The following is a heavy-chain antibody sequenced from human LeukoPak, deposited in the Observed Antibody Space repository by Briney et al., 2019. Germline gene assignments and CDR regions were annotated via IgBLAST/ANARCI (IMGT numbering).Heavy chain of an antibody. D-gene: IGHD4-11*01. CDR2: INWNGGSR. V-gene: IGHV3-20*04. CDR1: GFNFDDYV. CDR3: ARANVNSNYVYYYYYMDV. J-gene: IGHJ6*03. Sequence: PGGSLRLSCAASGFNFDDYVMTWVRQAPGKGLEWVSGINWNGGSRGYADSVKGRFTISRDNAKNSLYLQMNSLRAEDTALYYCARANVNSNYVYYYYYMDVWGKGTTVTVSS.